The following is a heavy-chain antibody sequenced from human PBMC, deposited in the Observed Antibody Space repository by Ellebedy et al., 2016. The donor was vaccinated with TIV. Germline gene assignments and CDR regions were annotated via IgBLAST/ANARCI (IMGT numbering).Heavy chain of an antibody. Sequence: ASVKVSCKASGGTFSTYAISWVRQAPGQGLEWMGMIIPSGGATNYAQKLQGRVTITADESTSTVYMELSSLRSEDTAVYYCARDPKVGSSWYSWFDYWGQGTLVTVSS. CDR1: GGTFSTYA. D-gene: IGHD6-13*01. V-gene: IGHV1-69*11. CDR3: ARDPKVGSSWYSWFDY. CDR2: IIPSGGAT. J-gene: IGHJ4*02.